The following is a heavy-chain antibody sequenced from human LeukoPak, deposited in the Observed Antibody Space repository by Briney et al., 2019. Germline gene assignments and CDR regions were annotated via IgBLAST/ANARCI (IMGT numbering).Heavy chain of an antibody. CDR1: GFTVSGNY. V-gene: IGHV3-53*04. CDR2: IYSGGTT. CDR3: ARDLSLDY. J-gene: IGHJ4*02. Sequence: GGSLRLSCAASGFTVSGNYMTWVRQAPGKGPEWVSVIYSGGTTYYADSVKGRFTISRHNSNNTLYLQMNSLRPEDTAVYYCARDLSLDYWGQGTLVTVSS.